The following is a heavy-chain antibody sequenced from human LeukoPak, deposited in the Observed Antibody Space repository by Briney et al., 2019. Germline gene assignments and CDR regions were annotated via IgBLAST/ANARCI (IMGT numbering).Heavy chain of an antibody. V-gene: IGHV3-48*04. CDR2: ISSTGSSI. CDR3: VAGGFQYTFDI. J-gene: IGHJ3*02. CDR1: GFTFSSYT. Sequence: HPGGSLRLSCVASGFTFSSYTMNWVRQAPGKGLEWVSSISSTGSSIYYADSVKGRFTISRDNAKNALYLQMNSLRAEDTAVYYCVAGGFQYTFDIWGQGTRVTVSS. D-gene: IGHD5-12*01.